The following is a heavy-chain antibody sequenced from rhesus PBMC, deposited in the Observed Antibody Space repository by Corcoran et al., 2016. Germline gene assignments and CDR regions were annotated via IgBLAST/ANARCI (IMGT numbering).Heavy chain of an antibody. V-gene: IGHV4-122*02. CDR1: GGSISSDYYY. CDR3: ARDFESRFDY. J-gene: IGHJ4*01. CDR2: ITYSGST. Sequence: QVQLQESGPGLVKPSETLSLTCAVSGGSISSDYYYGSWIRQHPGKGLEWIGYITYSGSTSFNPSPKSRVTISRDTSKNQFSLKLSSVTAADTAVYYCARDFESRFDYWGQGVLVTVSS.